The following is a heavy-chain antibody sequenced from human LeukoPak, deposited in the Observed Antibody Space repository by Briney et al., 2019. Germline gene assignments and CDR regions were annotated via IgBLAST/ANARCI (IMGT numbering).Heavy chain of an antibody. CDR1: GYTFTSYG. CDR2: ISAYNGNT. CDR3: ARDDFVDTAMVIADY. J-gene: IGHJ4*02. Sequence: ASVKVSCKASGYTFTSYGISWVRQAPGQGLVWMGWISAYNGNTNYAQKFQGRVTMTTDTSTSTAYMELTSLRSDNTAVYYCARDDFVDTAMVIADYWGQGTLVTVSS. D-gene: IGHD5-18*01. V-gene: IGHV1-18*01.